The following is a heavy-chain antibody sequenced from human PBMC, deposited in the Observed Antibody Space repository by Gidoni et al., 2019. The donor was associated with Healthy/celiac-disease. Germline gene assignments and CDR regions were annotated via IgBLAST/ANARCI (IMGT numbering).Heavy chain of an antibody. CDR3: ARVTMVRGVMGGGFDY. D-gene: IGHD3-10*01. CDR1: GASISSYY. Sequence: QVQLPESGPGLVKPSETLSLTCTVSGASISSYYWSWIRQPPGKGLEWIGYIYYSGSTNYNPSLKSRVTISVDTSKNQFSLKLSSVTAADTAVYYCARVTMVRGVMGGGFDYWGQGTLVTVSS. CDR2: IYYSGST. J-gene: IGHJ4*02. V-gene: IGHV4-59*08.